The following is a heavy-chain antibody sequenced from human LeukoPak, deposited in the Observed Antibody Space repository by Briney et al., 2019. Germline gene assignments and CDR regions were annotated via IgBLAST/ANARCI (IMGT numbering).Heavy chain of an antibody. CDR3: ARFRDPTTPFDY. D-gene: IGHD1-26*01. CDR2: IKQDGSEK. V-gene: IGHV3-7*01. Sequence: GGSLRLSCAASGFTFDNYRMSWVRQAPGKGLEWVANIKQDGSEKYYVDSVKGRFTISRDNAKNSLYLQMNSLRAEDTAVYYCARFRDPTTPFDYWGQGTLVTVSS. CDR1: GFTFDNYR. J-gene: IGHJ4*02.